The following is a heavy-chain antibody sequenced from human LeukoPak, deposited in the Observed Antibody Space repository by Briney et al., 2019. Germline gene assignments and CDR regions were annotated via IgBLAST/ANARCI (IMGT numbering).Heavy chain of an antibody. CDR1: GGSISSSSYY. CDR3: ARLVPARIAARQGGDAFDI. J-gene: IGHJ3*02. CDR2: IYYSGST. V-gene: IGHV4-39*01. D-gene: IGHD6-6*01. Sequence: SETLSLTCTVSGGSISSSSYYWGWIRQPPGKGLEWIGSIYYSGSTYYNPSLKSRVTISVDTSKNQFSLKLSSVTAADTAVYYCARLVPARIAARQGGDAFDIWGQGTMVTVSS.